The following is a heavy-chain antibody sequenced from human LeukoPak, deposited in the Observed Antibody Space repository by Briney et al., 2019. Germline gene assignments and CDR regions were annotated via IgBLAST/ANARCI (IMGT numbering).Heavy chain of an antibody. V-gene: IGHV1-46*01. Sequence: ASVKVSCKASGYTFTSYYMHWVRQAPGQGLEWMGIINPSGGSTSYAQKFQGRVTMTRDTSTSTVYMELSSLRSEDTAVYYCASPIPPCSSTSCWHYYYYGMDVWGQGTTVTVSS. CDR1: GYTFTSYY. CDR2: INPSGGST. D-gene: IGHD2-2*01. CDR3: ASPIPPCSSTSCWHYYYYGMDV. J-gene: IGHJ6*02.